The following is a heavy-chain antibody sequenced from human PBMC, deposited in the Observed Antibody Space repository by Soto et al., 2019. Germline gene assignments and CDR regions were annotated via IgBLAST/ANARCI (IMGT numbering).Heavy chain of an antibody. CDR3: HVATADYYYYYGMDV. CDR1: GGSISSGGYY. J-gene: IGHJ6*02. V-gene: IGHV4-31*03. D-gene: IGHD5-12*01. CDR2: IYYSGST. Sequence: QVQLQESGPGLVKPSQTLSLTCTVSGGSISSGGYYWSWIRQHPGKGLEWIGYIYYSGSTYYNPFLTGRVNRSVDTSKNQFPLKLSSVTAADTAVYYRHVATADYYYYYGMDVWGQGTTVTVSS.